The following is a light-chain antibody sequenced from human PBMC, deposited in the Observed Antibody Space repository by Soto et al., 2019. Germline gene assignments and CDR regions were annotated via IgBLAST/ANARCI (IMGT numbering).Light chain of an antibody. CDR2: DVS. CDR1: SSDVGGFDH. Sequence: QSVLTQPASVSGSPGQSITISCTGASSDVGGFDHVSWYQQHPGKVPRLLIYDVSSRPSGVSDRFSGSKSGNTASLTISGLQAEYEADYYCNAFTTTNTYVFGTGTKVTV. V-gene: IGLV2-14*03. J-gene: IGLJ1*01. CDR3: NAFTTTNTYV.